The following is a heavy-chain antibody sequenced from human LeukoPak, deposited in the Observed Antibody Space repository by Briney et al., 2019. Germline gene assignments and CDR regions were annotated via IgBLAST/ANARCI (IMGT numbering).Heavy chain of an antibody. CDR2: ISSSSSYI. CDR3: ARAFLGAFDI. CDR1: GFTFSSYW. J-gene: IGHJ3*02. Sequence: GGSLRLSCAASGFTFSSYWMNWVRQAPGKGLEWVSSISSSSSYIYYADSVKGRFTISRDNAKNSLYLQMNSLRAEDTAVYYCARAFLGAFDIWGQGTMVTVSS. D-gene: IGHD2/OR15-2a*01. V-gene: IGHV3-21*01.